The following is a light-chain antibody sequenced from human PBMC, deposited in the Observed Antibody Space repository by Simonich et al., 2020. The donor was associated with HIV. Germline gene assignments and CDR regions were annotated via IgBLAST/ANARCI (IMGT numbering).Light chain of an antibody. V-gene: IGKV3-15*01. CDR3: QQYNNWPSPFT. Sequence: EIVITQSPATLSVSPGERATLSCRTSQGISSNLAWYQRKPGQAPRLLIYGASNRATAIPARCSGSGCGTEFTLTISSMQSEDFAVYYCQQYNNWPSPFTFGPGTKVDIK. CDR2: GAS. CDR1: QGISSN. J-gene: IGKJ3*01.